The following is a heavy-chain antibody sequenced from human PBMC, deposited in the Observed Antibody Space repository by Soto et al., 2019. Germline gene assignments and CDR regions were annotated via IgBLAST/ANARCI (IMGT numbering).Heavy chain of an antibody. Sequence: QVQLVQSGAEVRRPGASVKVSCKASGYTFSNDGINWVRQAPGQGLEWMGWISAYNGNTEYAQNFQGRVTMTTDTSTSTAYMELRSLRSDDTAVYSCARGGPTSADYYYGMDVSGLGTTVTVSS. V-gene: IGHV1-18*01. CDR2: ISAYNGNT. CDR1: GYTFSNDG. CDR3: ARGGPTSADYYYGMDV. D-gene: IGHD3-10*01. J-gene: IGHJ6*02.